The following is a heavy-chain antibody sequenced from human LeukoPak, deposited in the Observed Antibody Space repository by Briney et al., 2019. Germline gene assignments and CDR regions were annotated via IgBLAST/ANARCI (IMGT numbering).Heavy chain of an antibody. CDR2: IYHSGST. CDR1: GGSISSSNW. CDR3: ARQVYSSSWYRYWYFDL. J-gene: IGHJ2*01. D-gene: IGHD6-13*01. V-gene: IGHV4-4*02. Sequence: SGTLSLTCAVSGGSISSSNWWSWVRQPPGKGLEWIGEIYHSGSTNYNPSLKSRVTISVDKSKNQFSLKLSSVTAADTAVYYCARQVYSSSWYRYWYFDLWGRGTLVTVSS.